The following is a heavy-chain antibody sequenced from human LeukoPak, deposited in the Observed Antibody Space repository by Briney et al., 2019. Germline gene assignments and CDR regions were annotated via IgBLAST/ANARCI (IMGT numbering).Heavy chain of an antibody. CDR3: ARDGGSGADY. J-gene: IGHJ4*02. CDR1: GFTFNNYY. D-gene: IGHD3-16*01. CDR2: IMEDGSEK. Sequence: WGSLRLSCATSGFTFNNYYMTWVRQAPGKGLEWVAHIMEDGSEKHYVDSVKGRFTISRDNAKNSLYLQMNSLRAEDTAVYYCARDGGSGADYWGQGTLVSVSS. V-gene: IGHV3-7*01.